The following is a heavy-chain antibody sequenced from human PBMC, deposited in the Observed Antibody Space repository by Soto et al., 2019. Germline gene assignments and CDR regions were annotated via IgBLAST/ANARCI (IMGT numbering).Heavy chain of an antibody. D-gene: IGHD3-22*01. CDR3: ARVAPYSSSSKYYDSSGYYSYYFDY. Sequence: GRSMRPSCPAAAFIFGSDWMSCDRQAAGEGRGWVGNIKRDGSEKYYVNTVKGRFTISRDKAKNSLYLQMNSLRAEDTAVYYCARVAPYSSSSKYYDSSGYYSYYFDYWGQGALVTVSS. CDR2: IKRDGSEK. V-gene: IGHV3-7*01. J-gene: IGHJ4*02. CDR1: AFIFGSDW.